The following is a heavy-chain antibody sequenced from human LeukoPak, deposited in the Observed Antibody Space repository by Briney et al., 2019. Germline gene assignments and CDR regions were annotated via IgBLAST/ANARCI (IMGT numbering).Heavy chain of an antibody. V-gene: IGHV4-59*01. CDR2: IRYSGRT. CDR3: ARLPDVSGWPFDY. Sequence: PSETLSLTCTASDDSISRDFWTWIRQPPGKGLEWIGYIRYSGRTVYNPSLKSRVTISIQTSKNQFSLKLTSVTAADTAIYYCARLPDVSGWPFDYWGQGILVTVSS. CDR1: DDSISRDF. J-gene: IGHJ4*02. D-gene: IGHD6-19*01.